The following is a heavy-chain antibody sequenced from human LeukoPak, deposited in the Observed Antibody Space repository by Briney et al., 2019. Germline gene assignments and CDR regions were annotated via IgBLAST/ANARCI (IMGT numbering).Heavy chain of an antibody. D-gene: IGHD3-9*01. CDR3: ARVSGNLNYDILTGYYKDPESIDY. CDR2: IYYSGST. J-gene: IGHJ4*02. CDR1: GGSISSSSYY. Sequence: SETLSLTCTVSGGSISSSSYYWGWIRQPPGKGLEWIGSIYYSGSTYYNPSLKSRVTISVDTSKNQFSLKLSSVTAADTAVYYCARVSGNLNYDILTGYYKDPESIDYWGQGTLVTVSS. V-gene: IGHV4-39*07.